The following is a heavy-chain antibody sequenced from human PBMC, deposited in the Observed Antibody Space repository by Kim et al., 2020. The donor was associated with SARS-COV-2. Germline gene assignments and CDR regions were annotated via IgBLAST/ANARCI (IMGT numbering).Heavy chain of an antibody. CDR1: RFTFSSYS. CDR2: ISSRSSTI. V-gene: IGHV3-48*02. J-gene: IGHJ5*02. Sequence: GGSLRLSCAASRFTFSSYSMNWVRQAPGKGLEWVSYISSRSSTIYYADSVKGRFTISRDNAKNSLYLQMNSLRDEDTAVYYCARGSVCSSTSCYRDNWFDPWGQGTLVTVSS. CDR3: ARGSVCSSTSCYRDNWFDP. D-gene: IGHD2-2*01.